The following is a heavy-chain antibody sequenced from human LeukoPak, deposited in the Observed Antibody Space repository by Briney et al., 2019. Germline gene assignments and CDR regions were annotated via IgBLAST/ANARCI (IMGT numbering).Heavy chain of an antibody. J-gene: IGHJ4*02. V-gene: IGHV1-2*02. D-gene: IGHD6-13*01. CDR2: INPNSGGT. CDR1: GGTFSSYA. CDR3: ARGFAAAGTFDY. Sequence: ASVKVSCKASGGTFSSYAISWVRQAPGQGLEWVGWINPNSGGTNYAQKFQGRVTMTRDTSISTAYMELSRLRSDDTAVYYCARGFAAAGTFDYWGQGTLVTVSS.